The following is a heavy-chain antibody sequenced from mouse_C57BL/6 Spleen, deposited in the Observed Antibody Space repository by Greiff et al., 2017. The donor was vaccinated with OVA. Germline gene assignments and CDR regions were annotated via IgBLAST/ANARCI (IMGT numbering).Heavy chain of an antibody. J-gene: IGHJ1*03. CDR3: AREGGYYYGSSWYFDV. D-gene: IGHD1-1*01. CDR1: GYSITSGYY. V-gene: IGHV3-6*01. Sequence: EVQRVESGPGLVKPSQSLSLTCSVTGYSITSGYYWNWIRQFPGNKLEWMGYISYDGSNNYNPSLKNRISITRDTSKNQFFLKLNSVTTEDTATYYCAREGGYYYGSSWYFDVWGTGTTVTVSS. CDR2: ISYDGSN.